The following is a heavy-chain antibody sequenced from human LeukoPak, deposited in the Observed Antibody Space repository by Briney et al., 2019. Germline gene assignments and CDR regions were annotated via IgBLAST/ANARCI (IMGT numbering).Heavy chain of an antibody. V-gene: IGHV3-30*18. CDR1: GFTLSSYG. CDR3: AKVRSSRYYYYYMDV. J-gene: IGHJ6*03. Sequence: GGSLRLSCAASGFTLSSYGMHWVRQAPGKGLEWVAVISYDGSYKYHADSVKGRFTISRDNSKNTLYLQMNSLRAEDTAVYFCAKVRSSRYYYYYMDVWGKGTTVTVSS. D-gene: IGHD2-2*01. CDR2: ISYDGSYK.